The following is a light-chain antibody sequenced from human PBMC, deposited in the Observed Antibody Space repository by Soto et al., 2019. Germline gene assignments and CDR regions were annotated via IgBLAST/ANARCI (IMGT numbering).Light chain of an antibody. Sequence: DIQMTQSPSTLSASVGDRVTITCRASQNINSWLAWYQQKPGKAPKLLIYKASSLESGVPSRFSGSGSGTEFTLTISCLQPDDFAAYYCQQYEIYPITFGQGTRLEIK. CDR3: QQYEIYPIT. J-gene: IGKJ5*01. CDR1: QNINSW. CDR2: KAS. V-gene: IGKV1-5*03.